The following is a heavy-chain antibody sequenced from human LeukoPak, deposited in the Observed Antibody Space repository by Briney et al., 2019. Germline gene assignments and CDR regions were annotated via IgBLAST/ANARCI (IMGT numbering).Heavy chain of an antibody. CDR3: ATYRSFQLYGYFDY. V-gene: IGHV4-59*08. J-gene: IGHJ4*02. D-gene: IGHD3-16*02. CDR1: GGSISSYY. Sequence: SETLSLTCTVAGGSISSYYWRWIRQPPGKGLEWIGYIYYSGSTNYNPSLKSRVTISVDTSKNQFSLKLSSVTAADTAVYYCATYRSFQLYGYFDYWGQGTLVTVSS. CDR2: IYYSGST.